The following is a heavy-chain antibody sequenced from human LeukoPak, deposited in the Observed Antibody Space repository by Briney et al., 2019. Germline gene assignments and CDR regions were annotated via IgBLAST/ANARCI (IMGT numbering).Heavy chain of an antibody. CDR3: ARQSVAAAGTENLYYFDY. J-gene: IGHJ4*02. D-gene: IGHD6-13*01. Sequence: GESLKISCKGSGYSFTSYWIGWVRQMPGKGLEWMGILYPGDSDTSYSPSFQGQVTISADKSISTAYLQWSSLKASDTAMYYCARQSVAAAGTENLYYFDYWGQGTLVTVSS. CDR1: GYSFTSYW. CDR2: LYPGDSDT. V-gene: IGHV5-51*01.